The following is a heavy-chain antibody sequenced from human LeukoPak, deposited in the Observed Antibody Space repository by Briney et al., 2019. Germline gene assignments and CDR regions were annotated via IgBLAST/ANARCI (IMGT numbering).Heavy chain of an antibody. CDR3: AKDWGRIYGMDV. CDR2: ISYDGSNK. Sequence: PGGSLRLSCAASGFTFSSYGMHWVRQAPGKGLEWVAVISYDGSNKYYADSVKGRFTISRDNSKNTLYLQMNSLRAEDTAVYYCAKDWGRIYGMDVWGKGTTVTVSS. J-gene: IGHJ6*04. D-gene: IGHD3-16*01. CDR1: GFTFSSYG. V-gene: IGHV3-30*18.